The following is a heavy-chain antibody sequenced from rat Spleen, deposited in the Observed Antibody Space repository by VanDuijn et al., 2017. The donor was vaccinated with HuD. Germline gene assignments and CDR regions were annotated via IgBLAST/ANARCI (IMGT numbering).Heavy chain of an antibody. CDR1: GFSITSSYR. CDR2: INNAGST. V-gene: IGHV3-3*01. CDR3: DVNYDCTYYHFDS. J-gene: IGHJ2*01. D-gene: IGHD1-12*02. Sequence: EVRLQESGPGLVKPSQSLSLTCSVTGFSITSSYRWNWIRKFPGNKLEWLGYINNAGSTNYNPSLKSRISITRETSKNPFFLQVNSVTTEDTATHFFDVNYDCTYYHFDSGGKGCMVTVSS.